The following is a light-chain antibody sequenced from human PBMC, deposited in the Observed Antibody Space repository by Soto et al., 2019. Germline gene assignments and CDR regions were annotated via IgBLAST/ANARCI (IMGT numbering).Light chain of an antibody. J-gene: IGKJ1*01. V-gene: IGKV3-20*01. CDR3: QQSGRP. CDR1: QSLTSDY. CDR2: GAS. Sequence: EIVLTQSPGTLSLSPGERATLSCRASQSLTSDYLAWYQQKPGQTPRLLIYGASSRATGIPDRFSGSGSGTDFTLTISRLEPEDSAVYYCQQSGRPFGQGTKVEIK.